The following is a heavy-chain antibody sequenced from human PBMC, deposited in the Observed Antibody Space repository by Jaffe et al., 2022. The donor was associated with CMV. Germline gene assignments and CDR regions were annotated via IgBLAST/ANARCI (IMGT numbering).Heavy chain of an antibody. J-gene: IGHJ3*01. D-gene: IGHD6-25*01. V-gene: IGHV3-53*02. CDR1: GFTVSNNY. Sequence: EVQLEETGGDLIQPGGSLRLSCAASGFTVSNNYMSWVRQAPGKGLEWVSTIYSGGRIEYADSVKGRFTISRDDSNNTLSLQMNSLRAEDTAVYYCARDSSARAFDVWGQGTMVTVSS. CDR3: ARDSSARAFDV. CDR2: IYSGGRI.